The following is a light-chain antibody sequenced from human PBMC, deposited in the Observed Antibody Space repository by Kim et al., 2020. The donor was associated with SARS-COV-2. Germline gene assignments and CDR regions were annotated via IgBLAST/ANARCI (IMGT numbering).Light chain of an antibody. J-gene: IGLJ2*01. V-gene: IGLV1-40*01. CDR3: QSYDNTVSGWV. CDR2: NST. Sequence: QSVLTQPPSVSGAPGQRVTISCSGSTSNIGSRVTVHWYQQFPGTAPKLLIYNSTNRPFGVPDRFSGSKSGTSASLAISGLQAEDEADYYCQSYDNTVSGWVFGGGTKVTAL. CDR1: TSNIGSRVT.